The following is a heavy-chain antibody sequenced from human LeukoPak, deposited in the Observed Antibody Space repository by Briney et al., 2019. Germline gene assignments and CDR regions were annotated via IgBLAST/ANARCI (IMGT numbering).Heavy chain of an antibody. Sequence: GGSLRLSCAASGFTFSNYALSWVRQAPGKGLEWVSAINGGGTDTYYADSVKGRFTISRDNSKNTMYLQMNSLRAEDTAVYYCARAILGYSYGYYFDYWGQGTLVTVSS. CDR3: ARAILGYSYGYYFDY. V-gene: IGHV3-23*01. CDR2: INGGGTDT. CDR1: GFTFSNYA. J-gene: IGHJ4*02. D-gene: IGHD5-18*01.